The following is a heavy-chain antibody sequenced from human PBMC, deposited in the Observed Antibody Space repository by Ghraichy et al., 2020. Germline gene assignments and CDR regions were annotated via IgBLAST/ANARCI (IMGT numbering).Heavy chain of an antibody. CDR2: IYPRDSDA. V-gene: IGHV5-51*01. CDR1: GYDFTSHW. Sequence: GESLNISCKSSGYDFTSHWIGWVRQMPGKGLEWMGIIYPRDSDARYSPSFQGQVTIPADKSTSTAYLQWSRLKASDTAIYYCARPNGGPFDYWGQGTLVTVSS. J-gene: IGHJ4*02. D-gene: IGHD2-8*01. CDR3: ARPNGGPFDY.